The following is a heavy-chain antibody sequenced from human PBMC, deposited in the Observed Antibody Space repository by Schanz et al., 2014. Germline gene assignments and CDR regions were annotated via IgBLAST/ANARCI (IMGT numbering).Heavy chain of an antibody. CDR1: GYIFIGYF. D-gene: IGHD3-10*01. CDR3: AREGTVIRGLSGWFDP. CDR2: INPNSGGT. Sequence: QGQLVESGGEVKKPGASVKVSCKASGYIFIGYFIHWVRQAPGQGLEWMGRINPNSGGTNFAQKFQGRVTVTRDTSISTAYMELGSLRFDDTAVYYCAREGTVIRGLSGWFDPWGQGTLVTVSS. J-gene: IGHJ5*02. V-gene: IGHV1-2*06.